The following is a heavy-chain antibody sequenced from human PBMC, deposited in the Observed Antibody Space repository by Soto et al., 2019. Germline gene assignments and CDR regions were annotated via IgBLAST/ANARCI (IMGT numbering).Heavy chain of an antibody. CDR3: AKDMGKTDIAGAGSDYYSGRDV. CDR2: ISWDGGST. CDR1: GFTFDDYT. D-gene: IGHD6-19*01. V-gene: IGHV3-43*01. J-gene: IGHJ6*02. Sequence: GGSLILSCAASGFTFDDYTMHWVRQAPGKGLEWVSLISWDGGSTYYADSVKGRFTISRDNSKNSLYLQMNSLRTEDTALYYCAKDMGKTDIAGAGSDYYSGRDVGGQGTTVTVSS.